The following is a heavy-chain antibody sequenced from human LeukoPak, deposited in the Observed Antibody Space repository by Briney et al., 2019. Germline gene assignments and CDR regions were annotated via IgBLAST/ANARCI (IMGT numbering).Heavy chain of an antibody. J-gene: IGHJ5*02. D-gene: IGHD3-10*01. CDR2: IYYSGST. CDR3: ARSMVRGVIIGWFDP. Sequence: SETLSLTCTVSGDSISSGGYYWSWIRQQPGKGLEWIGNIYYSGSTYYNPSLKSRVTISVDTSKNQFSLKLSSVTAADTAVYYCARSMVRGVIIGWFDPWGQGTLVTVSS. V-gene: IGHV4-30-4*08. CDR1: GDSISSGGYY.